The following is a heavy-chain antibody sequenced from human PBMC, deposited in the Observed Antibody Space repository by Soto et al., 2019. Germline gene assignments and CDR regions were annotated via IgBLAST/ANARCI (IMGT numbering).Heavy chain of an antibody. Sequence: QVQLVESGGGVVQPGRSLRLSCAASGFTFSSYAMHWVRQAPGKGLEWVAIISYDGSNKYYADSVKGRFTISRDNSKNTLHLQMNSLRAEDTAVYYCARDRGGTYHAYYFDSWGQGTLVTVSS. J-gene: IGHJ4*02. CDR3: ARDRGGTYHAYYFDS. V-gene: IGHV3-30-3*01. CDR2: ISYDGSNK. D-gene: IGHD3-16*01. CDR1: GFTFSSYA.